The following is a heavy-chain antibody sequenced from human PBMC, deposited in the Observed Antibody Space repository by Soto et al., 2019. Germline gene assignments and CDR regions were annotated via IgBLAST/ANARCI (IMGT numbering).Heavy chain of an antibody. V-gene: IGHV4-34*01. CDR3: ARGITIFGVIDY. D-gene: IGHD3-3*01. CDR2: INHSGST. Sequence: SETLSLTCAVYGGSFSGYYWSWIRQPPGKGLEWIGEINHSGSTNYNPSLKSRVTISVDTSKNQFSLKLSSVTAADTAVYYCARGITIFGVIDYWGQGTLVTVS. J-gene: IGHJ4*02. CDR1: GGSFSGYY.